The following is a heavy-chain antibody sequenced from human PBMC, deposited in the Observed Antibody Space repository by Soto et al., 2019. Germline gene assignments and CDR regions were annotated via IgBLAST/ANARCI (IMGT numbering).Heavy chain of an antibody. CDR1: GCSFTNYW. CDR3: ARQATYDFWSGYYVDP. J-gene: IGHJ5*02. CDR2: IYPRDSDT. D-gene: IGHD3-3*01. Sequence: GESLKISCKGSGCSFTNYWIAWVRQMPGKGLEWMGVIYPRDSDTKYSPSFQGQVTISADKSISTAYLQWSSLKASDTAIYYCARQATYDFWSGYYVDPWGQGTLVTVSS. V-gene: IGHV5-51*01.